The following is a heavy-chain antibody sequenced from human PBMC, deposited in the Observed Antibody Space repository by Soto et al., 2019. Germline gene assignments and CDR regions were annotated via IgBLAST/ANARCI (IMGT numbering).Heavy chain of an antibody. J-gene: IGHJ5*02. CDR1: GFTFSNYA. CDR3: AKDAVARNGGWDWFDP. CDR2: IHGSGAGT. Sequence: EVQLLESGGGLVQPGGSLRRSCAASGFTFSNYAMSWVRQAPGKGLEWVSSIHGSGAGTYYADSVKGRFTVSRDDSKETLYLLMSSLTVDDTAVYYCAKDAVARNGGWDWFDPWGQGTLVTVAS. D-gene: IGHD6-19*01. V-gene: IGHV3-23*01.